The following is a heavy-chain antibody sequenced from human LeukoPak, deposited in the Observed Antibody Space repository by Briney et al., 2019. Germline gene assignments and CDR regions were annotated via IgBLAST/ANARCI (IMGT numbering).Heavy chain of an antibody. V-gene: IGHV4-34*01. D-gene: IGHD3-22*01. Sequence: ASETLSLTCAVYGGSFSGYYWSWIRQPPGKGLEWIGEINHSGSTNYNPSLKSRVTISVDTSKNQFSLKLSSVTAADTAVYYCARGGLVTTPAGKTPGRFSRYFDLWGRGTLVTVSS. CDR1: GGSFSGYY. CDR2: INHSGST. J-gene: IGHJ2*01. CDR3: ARGGLVTTPAGKTPGRFSRYFDL.